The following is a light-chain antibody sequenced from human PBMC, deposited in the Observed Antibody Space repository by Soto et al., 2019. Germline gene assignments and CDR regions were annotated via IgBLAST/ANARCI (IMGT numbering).Light chain of an antibody. V-gene: IGLV2-11*01. J-gene: IGLJ2*01. CDR3: CSYAGSYILL. CDR2: DVS. Sequence: QSALTQPRSVSGSPGQSVTISCTGTSSDVGGYNYVSWYQQRPGKAPKLMIYDVSKRPSGVPDRFSGSKSANTASLTISGLQAEDEADYYCCSYAGSYILLFGGGTKLTVL. CDR1: SSDVGGYNY.